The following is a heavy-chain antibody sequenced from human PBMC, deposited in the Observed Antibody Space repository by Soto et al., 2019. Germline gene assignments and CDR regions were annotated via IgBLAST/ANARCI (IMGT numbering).Heavy chain of an antibody. CDR3: AGEDNGGYNSFDP. Sequence: SETLSLTCTVSGGSISSYYWTWMRQPAGKGLEWMGRIFSSGSTNYNPSLKSRVTISASTSSNQFSLELRYVTAADTASFYCAGEDNGGYNSFDPWGQGTLVTVSS. V-gene: IGHV4-4*07. CDR1: GGSISSYY. J-gene: IGHJ5*02. D-gene: IGHD1-1*01. CDR2: IFSSGST.